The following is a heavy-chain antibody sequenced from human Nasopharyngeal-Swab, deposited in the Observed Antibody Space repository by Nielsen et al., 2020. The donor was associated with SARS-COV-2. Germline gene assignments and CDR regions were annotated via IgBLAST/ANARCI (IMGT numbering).Heavy chain of an antibody. D-gene: IGHD3-10*01. V-gene: IGHV3-74*01. J-gene: IGHJ6*02. Sequence: GESLKISCAASGFTFSSYWMNWVRQAAGKGLVWVSRINSDGSSTSYADSVTGRFTISRDNAKNTLYLQMNSLRAEDTAVYYCARATDGSGSYYQLTYYYYGMDVWGQGTTVTVSS. CDR3: ARATDGSGSYYQLTYYYYGMDV. CDR2: INSDGSST. CDR1: GFTFSSYW.